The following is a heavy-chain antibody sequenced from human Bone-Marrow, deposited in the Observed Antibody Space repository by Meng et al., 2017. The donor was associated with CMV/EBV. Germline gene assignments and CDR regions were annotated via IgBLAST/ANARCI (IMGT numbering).Heavy chain of an antibody. CDR1: GFTISSYW. CDR2: INSDGSNT. V-gene: IGHV3-74*01. CDR3: TRAYSSVNKHTDY. Sequence: CADSGFTISSYWMHWVRQGPGKGLVWVSRINSDGSNTVYADSVKSRFTIARDNAEDTLFLQMSSLRPEDTAVYYCTRAYSSVNKHTDYWGQGTLVTVSS. J-gene: IGHJ4*02. D-gene: IGHD6-19*01.